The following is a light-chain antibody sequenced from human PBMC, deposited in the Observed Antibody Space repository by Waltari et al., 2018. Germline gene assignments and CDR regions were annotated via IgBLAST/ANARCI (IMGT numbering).Light chain of an antibody. CDR2: AAS. J-gene: IGKJ5*01. CDR1: QSISNF. V-gene: IGKV1-39*01. Sequence: DIQMTQSPSSPSAFVGDRVTITCRASQSISNFLHWYQQKSGKAPKLLIFAASSLQSGVPSRFSGSGSGTEFTLTISRLEPEDFAVYYCQQYGSSPSTFGQGTRLEIK. CDR3: QQYGSSPST.